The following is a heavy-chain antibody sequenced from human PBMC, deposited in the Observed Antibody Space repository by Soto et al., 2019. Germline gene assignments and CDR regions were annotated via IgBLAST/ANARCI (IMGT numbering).Heavy chain of an antibody. Sequence: VSLRLSCAASGFAFSSYWMSWVRQAPGKGLEWVANIKQDGSETYYVDSLKGRFSISRDNAKNSLYLQMNSLRAEDTAVYYCASGRYTSGWYPDYFDYWGQGTPVTVSS. D-gene: IGHD6-19*01. V-gene: IGHV3-7*03. CDR1: GFAFSSYW. CDR3: ASGRYTSGWYPDYFDY. CDR2: IKQDGSET. J-gene: IGHJ4*02.